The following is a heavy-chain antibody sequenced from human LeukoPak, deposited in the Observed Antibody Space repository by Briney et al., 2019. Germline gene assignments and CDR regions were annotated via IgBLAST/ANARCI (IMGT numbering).Heavy chain of an antibody. CDR2: VFYSGPT. D-gene: IGHD1-26*01. CDR3: AGRSARYFDS. V-gene: IGHV4-59*01. J-gene: IGHJ4*02. Sequence: SETLSLTCTVSGDSIDSYYWSWLRQPPGEGLQWSGYVFYSGPTNYDASLRSRVAISVDRSKNQFSLKLTSVSAADTAVYYCAGRSARYFDSWGQGTPVTVSS. CDR1: GDSIDSYY.